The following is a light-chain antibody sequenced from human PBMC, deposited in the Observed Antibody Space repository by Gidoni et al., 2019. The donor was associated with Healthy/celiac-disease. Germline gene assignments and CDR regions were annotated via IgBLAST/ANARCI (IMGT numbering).Light chain of an antibody. CDR1: ALPKQY. V-gene: IGLV3-25*02. CDR2: KDS. CDR3: QSADSSGSVV. Sequence: SYELTQPPSLSVSPGQTARITCSGDALPKQYAYWYQQKPGQAPVLGIYKDSERPSGIPERFSGSSSGTTVTLTISGVQAEDEADYYCQSADSSGSVVFGGGTKLTVL. J-gene: IGLJ2*01.